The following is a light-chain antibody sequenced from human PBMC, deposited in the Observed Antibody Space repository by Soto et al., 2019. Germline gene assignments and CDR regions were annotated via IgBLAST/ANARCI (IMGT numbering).Light chain of an antibody. CDR1: QGIGTW. J-gene: IGKJ4*01. V-gene: IGKV1D-12*01. CDR2: AAS. Sequence: DIQMTQSPSSLSASVGDRVTITCRASQGIGTWLAWYQQKPGRAPKLLIFAASALQSGVPSRFSGSGSGTDFTLTISSLXXXXXXXYYCQQANRLPITFGGGTKVEMK. CDR3: QQANRLPIT.